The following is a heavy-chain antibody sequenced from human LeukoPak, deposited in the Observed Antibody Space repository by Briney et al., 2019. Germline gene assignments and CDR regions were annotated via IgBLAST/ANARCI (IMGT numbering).Heavy chain of an antibody. CDR3: ARDYDILTGYYINYGMDV. J-gene: IGHJ6*02. V-gene: IGHV3-7*03. Sequence: PGGSLRLSCAASGFTFSSYWMSWARQAPGRGREGVANIKQDGSEKYYVDSVKGRFTISRDNAKNSLYLQMNSLRAEDTAVYYCARDYDILTGYYINYGMDVWGQGTTVTVSS. CDR2: IKQDGSEK. CDR1: GFTFSSYW. D-gene: IGHD3-9*01.